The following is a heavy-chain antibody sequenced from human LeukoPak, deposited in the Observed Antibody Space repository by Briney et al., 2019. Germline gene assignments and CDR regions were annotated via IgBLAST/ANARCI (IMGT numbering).Heavy chain of an antibody. CDR3: TRLQDY. D-gene: IGHD1-1*01. CDR2: IYSGGST. V-gene: IGHV3-66*04. CDR1: GFIVSNMN. Sequence: GGSLRLSCAASGFIVSNMNMSWVRQAPGKGLEWVSVIYSGGSTYYADSVKGRFTISRDNSKNTLYLQLNSLRAEDTAVYYCTRLQDYWGQGTLVTVSS. J-gene: IGHJ4*02.